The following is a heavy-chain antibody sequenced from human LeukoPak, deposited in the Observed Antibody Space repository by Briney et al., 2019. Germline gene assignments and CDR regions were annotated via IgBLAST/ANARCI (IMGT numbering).Heavy chain of an antibody. D-gene: IGHD2-15*01. CDR2: ISYDGSNK. Sequence: GGSLRLSCAASGFTFSSYGMHWVRQAPGKGLEWVAVISYDGSNKYYADSVKGRFTISRDNSKNTLYLQMNSLKAEDTAVYYCAKSASWIHDAFDIWGQGTMVTVSS. J-gene: IGHJ3*02. CDR3: AKSASWIHDAFDI. V-gene: IGHV3-30*18. CDR1: GFTFSSYG.